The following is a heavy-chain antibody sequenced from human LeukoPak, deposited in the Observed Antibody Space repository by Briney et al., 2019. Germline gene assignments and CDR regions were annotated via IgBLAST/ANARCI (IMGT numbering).Heavy chain of an antibody. J-gene: IGHJ4*02. V-gene: IGHV4-59*01. Sequence: SETLSLTCTVSGGSFSSYYWSWIRQPPGKGLEWIGYIYYSGSTNYNPSFKSRVTISADTSRNQFSLKLTSVTSADTAVYYCVRYLDYWGQGTLVTVSS. CDR1: GGSFSSYY. CDR3: VRYLDY. CDR2: IYYSGST. D-gene: IGHD3-9*01.